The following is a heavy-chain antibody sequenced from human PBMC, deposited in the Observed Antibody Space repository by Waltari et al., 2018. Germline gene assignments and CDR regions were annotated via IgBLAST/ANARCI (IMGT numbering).Heavy chain of an antibody. D-gene: IGHD6-19*01. CDR3: AKDRPSIAVAGDAFDI. V-gene: IGHV3-23*01. CDR1: GFTFSSYA. CDR2: ISGSGGST. Sequence: EVQLLESGGGLVQPGGSLRLSCAASGFTFSSYAMSWVRQAPGKGLEWVSAISGSGGSTYYADSVKGRFTITRDNSKNTLYLQMNSLRAEDTAVYYCAKDRPSIAVAGDAFDIWGQGTMVTVSS. J-gene: IGHJ3*02.